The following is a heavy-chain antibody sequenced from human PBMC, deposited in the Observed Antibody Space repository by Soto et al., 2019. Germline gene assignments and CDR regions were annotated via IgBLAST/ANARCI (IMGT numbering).Heavy chain of an antibody. CDR1: GFTFCRSW. J-gene: IGHJ4*02. D-gene: IGHD3-16*01. CDR3: AADGIYWGS. V-gene: IGHV3-7*05. CDR2: IKQDGSEK. Sequence: GGSLRLSCAASGFTFCRSWMSGVRQAPGKGLEWVANIKQDGSEKYYVDSVKGRFTISRDNAKNSLYLQMNSLRAEDTAVYYCAADGIYWGSWGQGTLVTVSS.